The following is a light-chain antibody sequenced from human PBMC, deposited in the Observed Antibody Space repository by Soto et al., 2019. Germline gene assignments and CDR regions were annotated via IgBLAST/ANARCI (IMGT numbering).Light chain of an antibody. J-gene: IGLJ1*01. CDR1: SSNIGGGYD. CDR3: QSFDYRLSASYV. Sequence: QSALTQPPSVSGAPGQRVTISFTGSSSNIGGGYDVYWYQHLPGRAPKLLIYDNTNRPSGVPDRFSASKSGTSASLAITGLQTEDEADYYCQSFDYRLSASYVFGSGTKVTLL. CDR2: DNT. V-gene: IGLV1-40*01.